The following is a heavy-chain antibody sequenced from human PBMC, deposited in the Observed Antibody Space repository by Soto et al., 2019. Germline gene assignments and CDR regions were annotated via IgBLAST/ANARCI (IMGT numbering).Heavy chain of an antibody. CDR3: ARAAREFDYYYGMDV. CDR2: IYHSGST. J-gene: IGHJ6*02. V-gene: IGHV4-38-2*01. CDR1: GYYISSGYY. Sequence: SETLSLTCAVSGYYISSGYYWDWIRQAPGKGLEWIGSIYHSGSTNYNPSLKSRVTISVDTSKNQFSLKLSSVTAADTAVYYCARAAREFDYYYGMDVWGQGTTVTVSS. D-gene: IGHD6-6*01.